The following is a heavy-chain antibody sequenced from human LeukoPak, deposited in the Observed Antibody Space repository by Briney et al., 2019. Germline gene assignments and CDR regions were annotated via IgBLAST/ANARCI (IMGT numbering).Heavy chain of an antibody. CDR2: MNPNSGNT. D-gene: IGHD2-15*01. Sequence: ASVKVSCKASGYTFTGYYMHWVRQATGQGLEWMGWMNPNSGNTGYAQKFQGRVTMTRNTSISTAYMELSSLRSEDTAVYYCARGGDCSGGSCYSVRYYYYMDAWGKGTTVTISS. V-gene: IGHV1-8*02. CDR3: ARGGDCSGGSCYSVRYYYYMDA. J-gene: IGHJ6*03. CDR1: GYTFTGYY.